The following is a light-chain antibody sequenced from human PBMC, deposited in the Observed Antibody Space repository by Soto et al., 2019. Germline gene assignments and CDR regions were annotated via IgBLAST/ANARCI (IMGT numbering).Light chain of an antibody. V-gene: IGKV3-20*01. CDR2: GAS. Sequence: IVLTQSPGTLPLSPGERATLSCRASQSVSSSYLAWYQQKPGQAPRLLIYGASSRATGIPDRFSGSGSGTDFTLTISRLEPEDFAVYYCQQYGSSLPNTFGQGTRLEIK. CDR1: QSVSSSY. CDR3: QQYGSSLPNT. J-gene: IGKJ5*01.